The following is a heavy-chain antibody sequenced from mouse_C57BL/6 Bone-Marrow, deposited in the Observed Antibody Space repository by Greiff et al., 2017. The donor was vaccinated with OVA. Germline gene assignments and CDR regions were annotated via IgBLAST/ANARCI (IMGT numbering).Heavy chain of an antibody. CDR1: GYTFTSYW. CDR3: ARETTVVNWYFDV. J-gene: IGHJ1*03. V-gene: IGHV1-69*01. Sequence: VQLQQPGAELVMPGASVKLSCKASGYTFTSYWMHWVKQRPGQGLEWIGEIDPSDSYTNYNQKFKGKSTLTVDKSSSTAYMQLSSLTSEDSAVYYGARETTVVNWYFDVWGTGTTVTVSS. D-gene: IGHD1-1*01. CDR2: IDPSDSYT.